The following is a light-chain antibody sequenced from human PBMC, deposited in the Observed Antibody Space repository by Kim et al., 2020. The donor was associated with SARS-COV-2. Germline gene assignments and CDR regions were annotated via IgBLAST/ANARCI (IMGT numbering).Light chain of an antibody. CDR2: DAS. CDR3: QQRSNWPPVS. V-gene: IGKV3-11*01. CDR1: QSVDSY. J-gene: IGKJ4*01. Sequence: SPGERATLSCRASQSVDSYLALYQQKPGQAPRLLIYDASNRATGIPARFSGSGSGTDFTLTIRSLEPEDSAVYYCQQRSNWPPVSFGGGTKVDIK.